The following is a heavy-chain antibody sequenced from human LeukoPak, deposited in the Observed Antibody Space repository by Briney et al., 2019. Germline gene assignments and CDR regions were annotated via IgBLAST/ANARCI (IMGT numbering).Heavy chain of an antibody. CDR2: ISSNGGST. D-gene: IGHD3-10*01. V-gene: IGHV3-64D*09. CDR1: GFTFSSSA. CDR3: VKTPRSGVYLYYLDF. Sequence: GGSLTLTCSASGFTFSSSAMNWVRQAAGKGLEYVSAISSNGGSTYYADSVKGRFTISRDNSKNTLYLQMSSLRAEDTAVYCCVKTPRSGVYLYYLDFWGQGTLVTVSS. J-gene: IGHJ4*02.